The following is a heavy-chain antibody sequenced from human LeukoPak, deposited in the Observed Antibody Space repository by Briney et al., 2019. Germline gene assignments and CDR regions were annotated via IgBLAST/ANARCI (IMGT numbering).Heavy chain of an antibody. Sequence: GGSLRLSCAASGFTFSSYGMHWVRQAPGKGLEWVAFIRYDGSNKYYADSVKGRFTISRDNSKNTLYLQMNSLRAEDTAVYYCAKDPSYYYGSGSYPDYWGQGTLVTVSS. V-gene: IGHV3-30*02. CDR2: IRYDGSNK. CDR1: GFTFSSYG. D-gene: IGHD3-10*01. CDR3: AKDPSYYYGSGSYPDY. J-gene: IGHJ4*02.